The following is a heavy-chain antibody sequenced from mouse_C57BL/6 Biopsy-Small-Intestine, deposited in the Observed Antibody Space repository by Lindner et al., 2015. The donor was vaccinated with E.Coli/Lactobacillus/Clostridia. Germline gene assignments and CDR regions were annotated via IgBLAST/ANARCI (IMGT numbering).Heavy chain of an antibody. V-gene: IGHV1-54*01. CDR3: ARSILTTRGAMDY. D-gene: IGHD1-1*01. J-gene: IGHJ4*01. CDR2: INPGVDVI. CDR1: GYAFSYYL. Sequence: VQLQESGAEVVRPGTSVKVSCKASGYAFSYYLIAWIRQRPGQGLEWIGVINPGVDVIKYNEKFMGRSTLTADKSSSTAYMQLSSLTSEDSAVYFCARSILTTRGAMDYWGQGTSVTVSS.